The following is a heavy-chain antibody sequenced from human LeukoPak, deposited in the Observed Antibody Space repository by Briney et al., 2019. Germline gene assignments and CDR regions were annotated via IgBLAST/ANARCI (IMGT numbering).Heavy chain of an antibody. CDR2: IYHSGST. CDR1: GYSISSGYY. V-gene: IGHV4-38-2*01. J-gene: IGHJ5*02. Sequence: SETLSLTCAVSGYSISSGYYWGWIRQPPGKGLEWIGSIYHSGSTYYNPSLKSRVTISVDTSKTQFSLKLSSVTAADTAVYYCARAMVYVLKWFDPWGQGTLVTVSS. CDR3: ARAMVYVLKWFDP. D-gene: IGHD2-8*01.